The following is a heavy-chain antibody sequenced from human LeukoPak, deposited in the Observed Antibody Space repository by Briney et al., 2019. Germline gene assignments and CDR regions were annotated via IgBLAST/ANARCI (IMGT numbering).Heavy chain of an antibody. J-gene: IGHJ4*02. D-gene: IGHD6-19*01. CDR1: GYPLSGSD. CDR2: VSHEGSSK. CDR3: AKTTGGWPRFFDH. Sequence: GVSLRLSCAASGYPLSGSDIHWVRQAPGKGLEWVAFVSHEGSSKFYAESVKGRFGISRDNSKSTSYLQMNGLRADDTAVYYCAKTTGGWPRFFDHWGQGTLVAASS. V-gene: IGHV3-30*18.